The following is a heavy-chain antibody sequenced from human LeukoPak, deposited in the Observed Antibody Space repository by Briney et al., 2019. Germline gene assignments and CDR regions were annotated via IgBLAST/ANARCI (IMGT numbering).Heavy chain of an antibody. J-gene: IGHJ4*02. D-gene: IGHD2-2*01. CDR3: VSRYHLPFDY. Sequence: GGSLRLSCAASGFTFDDYTMHWVRQAPGKGLEWVTFIRSDENSKYYADSVKGRFTISRDNSKNTLYLQMNSLRPEDTAVYYCVSRYHLPFDYWGQGTLVTVSS. CDR2: IRSDENSK. CDR1: GFTFDDYT. V-gene: IGHV3-30*02.